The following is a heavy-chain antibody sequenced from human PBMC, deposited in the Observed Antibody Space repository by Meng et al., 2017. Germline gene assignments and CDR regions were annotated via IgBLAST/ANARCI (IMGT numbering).Heavy chain of an antibody. CDR1: GFTLNNYW. D-gene: IGHD1-1*01. CDR2: ISGDGSIT. Sequence: VQLCEFDDGLIHPGWSLSHSCTASGFTLNNYWMHWVRQVPGKGLVWVSRISGDGSITNYADSVKGRFTISRDNAKNTLYLQMNSLRPEDTAVYYCLDEAPRSDYWGQGSLVTVSS. V-gene: IGHV3-74*01. CDR3: LDEAPRSDY. J-gene: IGHJ4*02.